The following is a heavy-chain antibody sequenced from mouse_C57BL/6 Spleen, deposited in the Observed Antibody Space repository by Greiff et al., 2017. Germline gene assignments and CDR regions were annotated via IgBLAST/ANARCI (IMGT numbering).Heavy chain of an antibody. CDR3: ARRSYGYYWYFDV. CDR2: IHPNSGST. V-gene: IGHV1-64*01. CDR1: GYTFTSYW. Sequence: VQLQQPGAELVKPGASVKLSCKASGYTFTSYWMHWVKQRPGQGLEWIGMIHPNSGSTNYNEKFKSKATLTVDKSSSTAYMQLSSLTSEDSAVYYCARRSYGYYWYFDVWGTGTTVTVSS. J-gene: IGHJ1*03. D-gene: IGHD2-2*01.